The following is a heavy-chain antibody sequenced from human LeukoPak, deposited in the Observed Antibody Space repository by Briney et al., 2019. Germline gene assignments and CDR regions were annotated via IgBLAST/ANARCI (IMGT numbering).Heavy chain of an antibody. CDR3: ARARDSTLAAACLDY. CDR1: GYTFTAYY. J-gene: IGHJ4*02. D-gene: IGHD6-13*01. V-gene: IGHV1-2*02. Sequence: ASVKVSCKASGYTFTAYYIHWLRQAPGQGLEWMGWINPNSGGTNYAQKFQGRVTMTRDTSISTAYMELSRLRSDDTAVYYCARARDSTLAAACLDYWGQGTLVTVSS. CDR2: INPNSGGT.